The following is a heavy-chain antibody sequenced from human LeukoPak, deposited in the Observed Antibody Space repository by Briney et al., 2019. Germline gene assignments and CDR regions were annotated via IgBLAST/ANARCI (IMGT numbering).Heavy chain of an antibody. V-gene: IGHV4-34*01. Sequence: SETLSLTCTVSGGSISSYYWSWIRQPPGKGLEWIGEINHSGSTNYNPSLKSRVTISVDTSKNQFSLKLSSVTAADTAVYYCARGGLTVTADYWGQGTLVTVSS. J-gene: IGHJ4*02. CDR1: GGSISSYY. D-gene: IGHD2-21*02. CDR3: ARGGLTVTADY. CDR2: INHSGST.